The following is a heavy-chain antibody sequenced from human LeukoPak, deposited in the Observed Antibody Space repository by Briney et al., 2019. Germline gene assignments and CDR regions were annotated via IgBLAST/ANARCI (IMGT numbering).Heavy chain of an antibody. D-gene: IGHD2-2*01. V-gene: IGHV3-11*01. CDR1: GFIFSHYH. J-gene: IGHJ6*02. Sequence: SGGSLRLFCAASGFIFSHYHMIWLRQAPGKGLEGVSYISSSGSTIYYADSVKGRFTISRDNAKNSVYLQMNSLRAEEKAVYYCSRAVVIPAASAYYYYDMDVWGQGTTVTVSS. CDR3: SRAVVIPAASAYYYYDMDV. CDR2: ISSSGSTI.